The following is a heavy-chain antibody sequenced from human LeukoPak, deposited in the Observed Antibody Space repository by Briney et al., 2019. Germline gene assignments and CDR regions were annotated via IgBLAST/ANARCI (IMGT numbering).Heavy chain of an antibody. D-gene: IGHD4-11*01. CDR1: GGSIRGFY. CDR2: IYDSGNT. V-gene: IGHV4-59*13. CDR3: ARAFSGYHSKSGGIDY. Sequence: SETLSLTCTVSGGSIRGFYWTWVRQPPGRGMEWVGYIYDSGNTNNNPTFKSRVTISLDTSKKHFSLMLTSVTAADTAVYYCARAFSGYHSKSGGIDYWGQGTLVTVSS. J-gene: IGHJ4*02.